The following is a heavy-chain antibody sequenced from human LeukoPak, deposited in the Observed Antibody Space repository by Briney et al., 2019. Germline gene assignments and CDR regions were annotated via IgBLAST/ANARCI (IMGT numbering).Heavy chain of an antibody. J-gene: IGHJ4*02. Sequence: ASVTVSCKVSGYTLTELSMHWVRQAPGKGLEWMGGFNPEDGEKIYAQRFQGRLTMTEDTSTDTAYMELSSLRSEDTAVYYCATGGSSSWYFDYWGQGTLVTVSS. D-gene: IGHD6-13*01. V-gene: IGHV1-24*01. CDR3: ATGGSSSWYFDY. CDR1: GYTLTELS. CDR2: FNPEDGEK.